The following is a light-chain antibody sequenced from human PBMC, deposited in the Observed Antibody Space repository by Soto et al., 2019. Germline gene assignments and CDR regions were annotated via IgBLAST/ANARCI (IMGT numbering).Light chain of an antibody. CDR1: QSVSSN. CDR2: DAS. J-gene: IGKJ5*01. CDR3: QQYHNWPIT. Sequence: EIVLTQSPGTLSLSPGESATLSCRASQSVSSNLAWHQQKPGQAPRILMYDASTRATVSARFSGSGSGTEFTLTISSLQSEDFAVYYCQQYHNWPITFGQGTRLEIK. V-gene: IGKV3-15*01.